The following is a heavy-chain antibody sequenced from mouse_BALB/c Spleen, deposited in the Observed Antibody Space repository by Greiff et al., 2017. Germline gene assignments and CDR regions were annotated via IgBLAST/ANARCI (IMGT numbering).Heavy chain of an antibody. J-gene: IGHJ4*01. CDR1: GFTFSSFG. CDR2: ISSGSSTI. V-gene: IGHV5-17*02. Sequence: EVKVVESGGGLVQPGGSRKLSCAASGFTFSSFGMHWVRQAPEKGLEWVAYISSGSSTIYYPDTVKGRFTISRDNPKNTLFLQMTKLRSEDTAMYYCDRWGEYAMDYWGQGTSVTVSS. CDR3: DRWGEYAMDY.